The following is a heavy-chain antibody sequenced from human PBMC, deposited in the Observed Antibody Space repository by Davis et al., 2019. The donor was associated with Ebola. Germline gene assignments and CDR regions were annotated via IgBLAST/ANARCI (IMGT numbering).Heavy chain of an antibody. Sequence: GESLKISCAASGFTFSSYAMSWVRQAPGKGLEWVSAISGSGGSTYYADSVKGRFTISRDNSKNSLYLQMNSLRAEDTAVYYCARGGWDYWGQGTLVTVSS. J-gene: IGHJ4*02. CDR1: GFTFSSYA. V-gene: IGHV3-23*01. CDR2: ISGSGGST. CDR3: ARGGWDY.